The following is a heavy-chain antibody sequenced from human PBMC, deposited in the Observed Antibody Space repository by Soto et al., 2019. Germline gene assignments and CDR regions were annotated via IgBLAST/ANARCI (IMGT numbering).Heavy chain of an antibody. Sequence: GASVKVSCKASGYTFTSYGISWVRQAPGQRIEWMGWISAYNGDTNYAQKLQGRVTMTTDTSTSTAYMELRSLRSDDTAVYYCARDRLVVVVPAAMYNWFDPWGQGTLVTVSS. J-gene: IGHJ5*02. D-gene: IGHD2-2*01. CDR3: ARDRLVVVVPAAMYNWFDP. V-gene: IGHV1-18*01. CDR2: ISAYNGDT. CDR1: GYTFTSYG.